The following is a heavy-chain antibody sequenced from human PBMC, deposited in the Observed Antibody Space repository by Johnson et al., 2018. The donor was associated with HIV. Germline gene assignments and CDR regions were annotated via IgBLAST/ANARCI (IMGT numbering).Heavy chain of an antibody. CDR1: GFTFSSYA. D-gene: IGHD2-21*01. J-gene: IGHJ3*02. CDR3: ARGGGCGGDCYAGYDAFDI. CDR2: ISGSGDST. V-gene: IGHV3-23*04. Sequence: VQLVESGGGLVQPGGSLRLSCAASGFTFSSYAMSWVRQAPGKGLEWVSVISGSGDSTYYADSVKGRFTISRDNSKNTLYLQMNSLSAEDTAVYYCARGGGCGGDCYAGYDAFDIWGQGTMVTVSS.